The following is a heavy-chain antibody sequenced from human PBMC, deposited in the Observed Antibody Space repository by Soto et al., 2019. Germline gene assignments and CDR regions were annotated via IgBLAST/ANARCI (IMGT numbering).Heavy chain of an antibody. CDR2: IYYSGST. D-gene: IGHD6-19*01. Sequence: SETLSLTCSVSGGSTNSSSYFWGGVRQPPGKGLEWIGSIYYSGSTYYNPSLRSRVTIPVDTSKNQFSLKLSSVTAADTAVFYCARHYSSGSRNWFDPWGQGTLVTVSS. J-gene: IGHJ5*02. CDR1: GGSTNSSSYF. V-gene: IGHV4-39*01. CDR3: ARHYSSGSRNWFDP.